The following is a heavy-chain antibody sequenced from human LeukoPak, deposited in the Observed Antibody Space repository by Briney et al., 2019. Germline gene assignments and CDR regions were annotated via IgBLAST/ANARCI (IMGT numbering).Heavy chain of an antibody. J-gene: IGHJ4*02. D-gene: IGHD1-1*01. CDR2: INPESTTI. CDR3: VKDLTGKEDK. Sequence: GGSLRLSCAASGFTFGSFWIHWVRHVPGKGLVWVARINPESTTITYADSVKGRFTISRDNARNTLYLQMNSLRGEDTAVYYCVKDLTGKEDKWGQGTLVTVSS. CDR1: GFTFGSFW. V-gene: IGHV3-74*03.